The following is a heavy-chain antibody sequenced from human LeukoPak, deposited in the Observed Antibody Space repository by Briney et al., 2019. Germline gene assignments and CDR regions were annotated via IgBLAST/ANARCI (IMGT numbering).Heavy chain of an antibody. CDR1: GFSFSDYG. V-gene: IGHV3-23*01. CDR3: AKDRVIVVVPNFDY. D-gene: IGHD3-22*01. J-gene: IGHJ4*02. Sequence: GGSLRLSCAASGFSFSDYGMHWVRQAPGKGLEWVSAISGSGGSTYYADSVKGRFTISRDNSKNTLYLQMNSLRAEDTAVYYCAKDRVIVVVPNFDYWGQGTLVTVSS. CDR2: ISGSGGST.